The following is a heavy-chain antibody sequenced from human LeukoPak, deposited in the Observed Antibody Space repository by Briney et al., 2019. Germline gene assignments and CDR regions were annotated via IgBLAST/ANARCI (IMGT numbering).Heavy chain of an antibody. D-gene: IGHD3-22*01. CDR2: IVVGSGNT. Sequence: ASVKVSCKASGFTFTSSAVQWVRQARGQRLEWIGWIVVGSGNTNYAQKFQERVTITRDMSTSTAYMELSSLRSEDTAVYYCAADLGDRSSGYPLDYWGQGTPVTVSS. J-gene: IGHJ4*02. V-gene: IGHV1-58*01. CDR3: AADLGDRSSGYPLDY. CDR1: GFTFTSSA.